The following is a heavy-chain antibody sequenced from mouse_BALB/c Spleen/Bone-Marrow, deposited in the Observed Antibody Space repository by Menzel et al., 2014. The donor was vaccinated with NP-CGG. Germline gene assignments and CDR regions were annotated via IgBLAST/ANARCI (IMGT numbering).Heavy chain of an antibody. V-gene: IGHV1-18*01. D-gene: IGHD2-4*01. Sequence: EVQLQQSGPELVKPGASVKISCKTSGHTFTEHTMHWVKQSHGKSLEWIGGINPNSGGTSYNQKFKGKATVTVDKSSSTAYMELRSLTSEDSAVYYCARPIYYDFFYWYFDVWGAGTTVTVSS. CDR3: ARPIYYDFFYWYFDV. CDR2: INPNSGGT. J-gene: IGHJ1*01. CDR1: GHTFTEHT.